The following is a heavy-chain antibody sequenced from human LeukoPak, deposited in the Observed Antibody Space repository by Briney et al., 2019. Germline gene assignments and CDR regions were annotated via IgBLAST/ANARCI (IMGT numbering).Heavy chain of an antibody. Sequence: PSETLSLTCTVSGGSISSGSHYWSWIRQPAGKGLEWIGGINHSGSTNYNPSLKSRVTISVDTSKNQFSLKLSSVTAADTAVYYCARVSSSWYQDWYFDLWGRGTLVTVSS. J-gene: IGHJ2*01. CDR2: INHSGST. V-gene: IGHV4-61*10. CDR3: ARVSSSWYQDWYFDL. D-gene: IGHD6-13*01. CDR1: GGSISSGSHY.